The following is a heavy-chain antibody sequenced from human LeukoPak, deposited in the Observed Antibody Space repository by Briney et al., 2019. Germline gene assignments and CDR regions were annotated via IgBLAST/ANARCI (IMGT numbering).Heavy chain of an antibody. D-gene: IGHD6-6*01. V-gene: IGHV4-59*01. Sequence: SETLSLTCTVSDGSISSYYWSWIRQPPGKGLEWIGYIYYSGSTNYNPSLKSRVTISVDTSKNQFSLKLSSVTAADTAVYYCARVTAARLFNWFDPWGQGTLVTVSS. CDR1: DGSISSYY. CDR2: IYYSGST. J-gene: IGHJ5*02. CDR3: ARVTAARLFNWFDP.